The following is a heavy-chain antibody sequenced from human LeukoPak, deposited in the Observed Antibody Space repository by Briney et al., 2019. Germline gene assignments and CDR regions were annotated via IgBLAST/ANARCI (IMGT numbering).Heavy chain of an antibody. D-gene: IGHD3-22*01. V-gene: IGHV1-69*13. Sequence: ASVKVSCKASGGTFSSYAISWVRQAPGQGLERMGGIIPIFGTANYAQKFQGRVTITADESKSTAYMELSSLRSEDTAVYYCARGSYYDSSGYYPGLNYYYYYYMDVWGKGTTVTISS. J-gene: IGHJ6*03. CDR2: IIPIFGTA. CDR1: GGTFSSYA. CDR3: ARGSYYDSSGYYPGLNYYYYYYMDV.